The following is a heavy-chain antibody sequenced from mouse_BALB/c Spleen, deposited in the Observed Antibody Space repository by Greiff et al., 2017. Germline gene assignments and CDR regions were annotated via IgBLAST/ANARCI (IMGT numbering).Heavy chain of an antibody. CDR3: ARDAYRYDGPYYYAMDY. CDR2: IWAGGST. D-gene: IGHD2-14*01. V-gene: IGHV2-9*02. CDR1: GFSLTSYG. Sequence: QVQLQESGPGLVAPSQSLSITCTVSGFSLTSYGVHWVRQPPGKGLEWLGVIWAGGSTNYNSALMSRLSISKDNSKSQVFLKMNSLQTDDTAMYYCARDAYRYDGPYYYAMDYWGQGTSVTVSS. J-gene: IGHJ4*01.